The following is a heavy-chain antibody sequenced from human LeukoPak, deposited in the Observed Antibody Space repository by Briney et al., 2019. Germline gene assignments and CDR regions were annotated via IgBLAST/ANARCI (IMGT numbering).Heavy chain of an antibody. CDR3: ARYYYGSGSDDYYYGMDV. J-gene: IGHJ6*02. V-gene: IGHV1-8*01. Sequence: ASAKVSCKASGYTFTSYDINWVRQATGQGLEWMGWTNPNSGNTGYAQKFQGRVTMTRNTSISTAYMELSSLRSEDTAVYYCARYYYGSGSDDYYYGMDVWGQGTTVTVSS. CDR2: TNPNSGNT. CDR1: GYTFTSYD. D-gene: IGHD3-10*01.